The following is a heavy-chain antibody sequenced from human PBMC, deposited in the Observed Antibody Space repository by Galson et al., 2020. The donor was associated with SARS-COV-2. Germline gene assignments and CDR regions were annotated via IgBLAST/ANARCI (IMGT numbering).Heavy chain of an antibody. J-gene: IGHJ2*01. D-gene: IGHD2-21*02. CDR2: IYPTGRT. V-gene: IGHV4-38-2*01. CDR3: ARQGVNMIVLVTVPGWFVDL. Sequence: SETLSLTCAVSGYSVSTTNYWGWVRLAPGKGLEWIGSIYPTGRTYYNPSLESRVTISVDTSRNQFSLTLASVTAADTAFYYCARQGVNMIVLVTVPGWFVDLWGRGTLVTVSS. CDR1: GYSVSTTNY.